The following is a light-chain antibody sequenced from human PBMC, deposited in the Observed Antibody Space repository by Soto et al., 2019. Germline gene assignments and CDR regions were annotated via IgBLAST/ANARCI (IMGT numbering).Light chain of an antibody. V-gene: IGKV1D-13*01. J-gene: IGKJ5*01. CDR3: QQFNNYPIT. CDR2: DAS. CDR1: QGISSA. Sequence: AIQLTQSPSSLSASVGDRVTITCRASQGISSALAWYQQKPGKAPKLLIYDASSLESGVPSRFRGSGSGTDFTLTISSLQPEDFETYYCQQFNNYPITLGQGTRLEIK.